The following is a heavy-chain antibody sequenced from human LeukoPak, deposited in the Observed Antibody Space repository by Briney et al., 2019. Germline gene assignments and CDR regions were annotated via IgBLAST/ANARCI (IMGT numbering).Heavy chain of an antibody. CDR2: IYYSGST. V-gene: IGHV4-30-4*08. CDR3: AREVVPAARGFDP. D-gene: IGHD2-2*01. CDR1: GGSISSGDYY. J-gene: IGHJ5*02. Sequence: SETLSLTCTVSGGSISSGDYYCSWIRQPPRNGLEWIGYIYYSGSTYYNPSLKSRVTISVDTSKNQFSLKLSSVTAADTAVYYCAREVVPAARGFDPWGQGTLVTVSS.